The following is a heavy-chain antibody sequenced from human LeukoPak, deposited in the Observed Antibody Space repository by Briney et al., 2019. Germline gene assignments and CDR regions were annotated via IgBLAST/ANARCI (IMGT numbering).Heavy chain of an antibody. Sequence: PGGSLRLSCAASGFTFSSYAMHWVRQAPGKGLEYVSAISSNGGSTYYANSVKGRFTISRDNSKNTLYLQMGSLRAEDMAVYYCAREDGYNPEYYFDYWGQGTLVTVSS. D-gene: IGHD5-24*01. J-gene: IGHJ4*02. CDR3: AREDGYNPEYYFDY. CDR1: GFTFSSYA. V-gene: IGHV3-64*01. CDR2: ISSNGGST.